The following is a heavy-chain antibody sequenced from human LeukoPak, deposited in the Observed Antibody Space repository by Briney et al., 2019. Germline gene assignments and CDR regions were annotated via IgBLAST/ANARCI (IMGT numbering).Heavy chain of an antibody. D-gene: IGHD6-13*01. V-gene: IGHV3-21*01. Sequence: PGGSLRLSCAASGFTFSSYTMNWVRQAPGKGLEWGSSISSSSSYIYYPDSVKGRFTISRDNAKNSLYLQMNSLRAEDTAVYYCARGEQQLVIDYWGQGTLVTVSS. CDR1: GFTFSSYT. J-gene: IGHJ4*02. CDR3: ARGEQQLVIDY. CDR2: ISSSSSYI.